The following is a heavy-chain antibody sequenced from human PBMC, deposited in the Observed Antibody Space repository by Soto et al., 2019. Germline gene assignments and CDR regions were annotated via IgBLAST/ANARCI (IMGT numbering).Heavy chain of an antibody. CDR1: GDSINSGDYY. V-gene: IGHV4-30-4*01. CDR2: VYYSGST. J-gene: IGHJ3*02. D-gene: IGHD3-10*01. Sequence: QVRLQESGPRLVKPSQTLTLTCTVSGDSINSGDYYWNWIRPPPGKGLEWIGYVYYSGSTYYNSSLRSRLRISLDTSKTQFALSLGSVTAADTAMYYCAREVRDEFGPPVGVDMWGDGTAVTVSS. CDR3: AREVRDEFGPPVGVDM.